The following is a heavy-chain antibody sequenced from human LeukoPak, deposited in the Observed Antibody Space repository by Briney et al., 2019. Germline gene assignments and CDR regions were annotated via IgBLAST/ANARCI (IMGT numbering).Heavy chain of an antibody. CDR2: INSDGSST. CDR1: GFAFRDHW. Sequence: GGSLRLSCEASGFAFRDHWMHWVRQAPGKGLVWVSRINSDGSSTSYADTVKGRFTISRDNSKNTVDLLVNSLRAEDTAVYYCARVWELSYDYWGQGTLVTVSS. V-gene: IGHV3-74*01. CDR3: ARVWELSYDY. D-gene: IGHD2/OR15-2a*01. J-gene: IGHJ4*02.